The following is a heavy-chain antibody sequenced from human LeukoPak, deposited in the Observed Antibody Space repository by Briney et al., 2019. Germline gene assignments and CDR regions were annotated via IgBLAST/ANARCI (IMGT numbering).Heavy chain of an antibody. V-gene: IGHV3-23*01. J-gene: IGHJ4*02. CDR1: GFTFSSYT. D-gene: IGHD3-9*01. Sequence: GGSLRLSCAASGFTFSSYTMSWVRQAPGKGLEWVSSITGSGGSTSYADSVKGRFTISRDNSKNTLYLHMNSLRAEDTAVYYCAKDGPATYYDILTGYYSFDYWGQGTLVTVTS. CDR3: AKDGPATYYDILTGYYSFDY. CDR2: ITGSGGST.